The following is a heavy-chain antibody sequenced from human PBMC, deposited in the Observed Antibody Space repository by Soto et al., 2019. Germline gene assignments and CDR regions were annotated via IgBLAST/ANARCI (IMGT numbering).Heavy chain of an antibody. CDR3: ARGGPRELAYFDY. Sequence: SETLSLTSTVSGGNISSYGWSWIRQPPGKGLEWIGYIYYSGSTNYNPSLKSRVTISVDTSKNQFSLKLSSVTAADTAVYYCARGGPRELAYFDYWGQGTLVTVSS. CDR2: IYYSGST. V-gene: IGHV4-59*01. D-gene: IGHD1-26*01. J-gene: IGHJ4*02. CDR1: GGNISSYG.